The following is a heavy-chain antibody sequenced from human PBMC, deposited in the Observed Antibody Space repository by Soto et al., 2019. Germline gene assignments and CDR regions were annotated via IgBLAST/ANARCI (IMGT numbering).Heavy chain of an antibody. V-gene: IGHV3-74*01. D-gene: IGHD2-2*01. Sequence: PGGSLRLSCAASGFTFSGDWMHWVRQAAGKGLVWVSRINMDGSSTNYADSVKGRFTISRDNAKNTLYLQMNSLRVDDTAVYYCARRPRGLYHHDYWGQGALVTVSS. CDR1: GFTFSGDW. J-gene: IGHJ4*02. CDR3: ARRPRGLYHHDY. CDR2: INMDGSST.